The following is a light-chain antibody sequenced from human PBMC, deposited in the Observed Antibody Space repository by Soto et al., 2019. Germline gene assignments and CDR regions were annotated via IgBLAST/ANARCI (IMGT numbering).Light chain of an antibody. Sequence: DIQMTQSPSTLSGSVGDRVTITCRASQTISSWLAWYQQKPGKAPKLLIYKASTLKSGVPSRFSGSGSGTEFTLTISSLQPVDFATYYCQHYNSYSEAFGQGTKVELQ. CDR1: QTISSW. J-gene: IGKJ1*01. V-gene: IGKV1-5*03. CDR2: KAS. CDR3: QHYNSYSEA.